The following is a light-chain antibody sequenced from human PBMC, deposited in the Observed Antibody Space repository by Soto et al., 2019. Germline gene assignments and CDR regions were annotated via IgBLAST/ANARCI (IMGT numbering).Light chain of an antibody. CDR3: MQTLQTPPT. J-gene: IGKJ1*01. Sequence: EIVLTQSPGTLSLSPGERATLSCRASQSVSSNLAWYQQKPGQAPRLLIYGASTRATGIPDRFSGSGSGTDFTLKISRVEAEDVGVYYCMQTLQTPPTFGQGTKVE. CDR2: GAS. CDR1: QSVSSN. V-gene: IGKV3-20*01.